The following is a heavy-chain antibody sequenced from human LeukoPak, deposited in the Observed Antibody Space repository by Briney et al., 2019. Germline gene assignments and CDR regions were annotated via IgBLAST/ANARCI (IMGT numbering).Heavy chain of an antibody. D-gene: IGHD6-13*01. CDR2: IYHSGST. Sequence: SETLSLTCAVSGYSISSGYYWGWIRQPPGKGLEWIGSIYHSGSTYYNPSLKSRVTISVDTSKNQFSLKLSSVTAADTAVYYCARLGSSYRLIDYWGQGTLVTVSS. V-gene: IGHV4-38-2*01. J-gene: IGHJ4*02. CDR1: GYSISSGYY. CDR3: ARLGSSYRLIDY.